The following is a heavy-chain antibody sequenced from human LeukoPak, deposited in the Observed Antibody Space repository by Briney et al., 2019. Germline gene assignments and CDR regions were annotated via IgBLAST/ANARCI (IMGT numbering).Heavy chain of an antibody. J-gene: IGHJ4*02. CDR3: ARERAWIQLWTFDY. V-gene: IGHV1-3*01. CDR2: INAGNGNT. CDR1: GYTFTSYA. D-gene: IGHD5-18*01. Sequence: ASVKASCKASGYTFTSYAMHWVRQAPGQRLEWMGWINAGNGNTKYSQKFQGRVTITRDTSASTAYMELSSLRSEDTAVYYCARERAWIQLWTFDYWGQGTLVTVSS.